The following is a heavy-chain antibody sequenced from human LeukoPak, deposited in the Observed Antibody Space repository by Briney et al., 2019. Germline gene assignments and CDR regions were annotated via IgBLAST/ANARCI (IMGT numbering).Heavy chain of an antibody. CDR1: GGSISNDGYY. Sequence: SETLSLTCNVSGGSISNDGYYWSWVRQHPGKGLEWLGYIYYSGSTYYNPSLKSRVTLSVGTSKSQFSLRLSSVTAADTAVYYCARDLTGDQFFDPWGQGTLVTVSS. D-gene: IGHD7-27*01. V-gene: IGHV4-31*03. CDR3: ARDLTGDQFFDP. CDR2: IYYSGST. J-gene: IGHJ5*02.